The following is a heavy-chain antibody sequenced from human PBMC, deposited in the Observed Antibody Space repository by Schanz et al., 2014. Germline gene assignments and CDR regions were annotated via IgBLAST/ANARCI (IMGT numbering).Heavy chain of an antibody. CDR3: ARGEWSTSQFDY. CDR2: IHHSGST. J-gene: IGHJ4*01. Sequence: QVQLQQWGAGLLKPSETLSLTCAVYGGSFSGYYWTWIRQPPGKGREWIGEIHHSGSTNYNPSLKKRVTISMDTATNKSSLKLSSAPAADTAVYYCARGEWSTSQFDYWGHGTLVTVSS. D-gene: IGHD2-2*01. CDR1: GGSFSGYY. V-gene: IGHV4-34*01.